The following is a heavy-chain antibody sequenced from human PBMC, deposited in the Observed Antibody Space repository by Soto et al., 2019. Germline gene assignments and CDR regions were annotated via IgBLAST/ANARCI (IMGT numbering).Heavy chain of an antibody. CDR2: ISWDSGRI. CDR1: GFTFDDYA. J-gene: IGHJ4*02. V-gene: IGHV3-9*01. Sequence: PRGSLRLSCAASGFTFDDYAMYWVRQGPGKGLEWVSGISWDSGRIGYADSVKGRFTISRDNAKNSLYLQMNSLRAEDTAVYYCAKSASDYQFDYWGQGTLVTVSS. CDR3: AKSASDYQFDY. D-gene: IGHD4-17*01.